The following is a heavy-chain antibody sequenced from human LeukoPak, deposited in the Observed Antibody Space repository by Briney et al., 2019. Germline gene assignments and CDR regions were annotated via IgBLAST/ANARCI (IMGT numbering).Heavy chain of an antibody. J-gene: IGHJ4*02. V-gene: IGHV3-33*01. CDR2: IWYDGSNE. D-gene: IGHD6-19*01. Sequence: PGRSLRLSCAASGFTFSSYGMHWVRQAPGKGLEWVAVIWYDGSNEYYADSVKGRFTISRDNSKNTLYLQMNSLRAEDTAVYYCARDLRIAVAGPAPIFPGDYRGQGTLVTVSS. CDR1: GFTFSSYG. CDR3: ARDLRIAVAGPAPIFPGDY.